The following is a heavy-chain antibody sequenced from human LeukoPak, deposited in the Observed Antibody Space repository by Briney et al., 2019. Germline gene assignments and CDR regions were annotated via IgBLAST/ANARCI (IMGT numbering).Heavy chain of an antibody. CDR3: RHTVTSSHAFDI. CDR1: GGSFSGYY. D-gene: IGHD4-17*01. V-gene: IGHV4-34*01. Sequence: SETLSLTCAVYGGSFSGYYWSWIRQPPGKGLEWIGEINHSGSTNYNPSLKSRVTISVDTSKNQFSLRLNSVTAADTAVYYCRHTVTSSHAFDIWGQGTMVSVSS. J-gene: IGHJ3*02. CDR2: INHSGST.